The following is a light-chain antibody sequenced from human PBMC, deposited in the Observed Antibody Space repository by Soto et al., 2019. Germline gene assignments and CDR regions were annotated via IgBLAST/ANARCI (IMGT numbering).Light chain of an antibody. V-gene: IGKV1-5*03. Sequence: IQMTQSPSTLSASVGDRVTITCRASQKINTWVAWYQQRPGKAPQLLIYEASSLEPGVPSRFGGSGSGTDFTLTISSLQPDDFGTYYCQQYEIYPLTFGGGTHVE. CDR2: EAS. CDR3: QQYEIYPLT. J-gene: IGKJ4*01. CDR1: QKINTW.